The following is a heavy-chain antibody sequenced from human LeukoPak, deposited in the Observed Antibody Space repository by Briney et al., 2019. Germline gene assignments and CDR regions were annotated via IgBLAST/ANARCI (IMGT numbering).Heavy chain of an antibody. CDR1: GFAFSGYI. Sequence: PGGSLRLSCAASGFAFSGYILNWVRQAPGKGLEWVSYISGSSSTIYYADSVKDRFTISRDNAKNSLYLQMNSLRAEDTAVYYCARYRSGGSRGFDYWGQGTLVTVSS. J-gene: IGHJ4*02. CDR2: ISGSSSTI. V-gene: IGHV3-48*01. D-gene: IGHD6-19*01. CDR3: ARYRSGGSRGFDY.